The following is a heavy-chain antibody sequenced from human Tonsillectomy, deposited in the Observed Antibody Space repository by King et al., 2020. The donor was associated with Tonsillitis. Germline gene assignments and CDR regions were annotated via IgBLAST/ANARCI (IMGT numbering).Heavy chain of an antibody. D-gene: IGHD4-23*01. J-gene: IGHJ4*02. CDR2: IIPIFGKP. Sequence: QLVQSGAEVKKPGSSVKVSCKASGGTFSSYAISWVRQAPGQGLEWMGGIIPIFGKPVYAQKFQGRVTITADKSTTTAYMELSSLRSEDTAVYYCARGYVGGHPTKHFDYWGQGTLVTVSS. CDR3: ARGYVGGHPTKHFDY. CDR1: GGTFSSYA. V-gene: IGHV1-69*06.